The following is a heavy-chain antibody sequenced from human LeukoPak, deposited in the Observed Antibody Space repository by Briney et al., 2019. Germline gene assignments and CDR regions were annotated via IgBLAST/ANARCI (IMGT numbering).Heavy chain of an antibody. D-gene: IGHD3-10*01. CDR3: ARDLGSGSYYYRPHFDY. CDR2: ISSSSYI. J-gene: IGHJ4*02. CDR1: GFTFSSYS. Sequence: SGGSLRLSCAASGFTFSSYSMNWVRQAPGKGLEWVSSISSSSYIYYADSVKGRFTISRDNAKNSLYLQMNSLRAEDTAVYYCARDLGSGSYYYRPHFDYWGQGTLVTVSS. V-gene: IGHV3-21*01.